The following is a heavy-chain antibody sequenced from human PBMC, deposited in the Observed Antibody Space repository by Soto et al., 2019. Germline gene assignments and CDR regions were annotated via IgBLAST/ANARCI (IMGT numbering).Heavy chain of an antibody. J-gene: IGHJ6*02. CDR2: IYSGGST. D-gene: IGHD3-10*01. Sequence: GGSLRLSCAASGFTVSSNYMSWVRQAPGKGLEWVSVIYSGGSTYYADSVKGRFTISRDNSKNTLYLQMNSLRAEDTAVYYCARDPRSGSYYNENYYYGMDVWGQGTTVTVSS. V-gene: IGHV3-53*01. CDR1: GFTVSSNY. CDR3: ARDPRSGSYYNENYYYGMDV.